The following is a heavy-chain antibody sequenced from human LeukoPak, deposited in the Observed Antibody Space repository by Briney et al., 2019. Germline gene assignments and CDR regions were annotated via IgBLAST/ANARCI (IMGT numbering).Heavy chain of an antibody. CDR1: GFTLSSYA. CDR3: AKDERGYNFAYYGMNV. J-gene: IGHJ6*02. D-gene: IGHD5-18*01. V-gene: IGHV3-23*01. Sequence: GSLRLSCAASGFTLSSYAMSWVRQAPGKGLEWVSTISVSGGTAYYADSVKGRFTIPRDNSKNTLYLQMNSLRAEDTAVYYCAKDERGYNFAYYGMNVWGQGTTVTVSS. CDR2: ISVSGGTA.